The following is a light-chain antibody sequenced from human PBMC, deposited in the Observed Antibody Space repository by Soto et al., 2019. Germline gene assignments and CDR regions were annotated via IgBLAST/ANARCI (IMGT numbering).Light chain of an antibody. Sequence: EIVMTQSPATLSVSPGGSATLSCRASQHVSSNFAWYRQKPGLAPTLVIYRASTRATGIPARFSGSGSGTEFTLTISSLQSEDFAVYYCQQYNNWPYTFGQGTKLEIK. CDR1: QHVSSN. CDR2: RAS. J-gene: IGKJ2*01. V-gene: IGKV3-15*01. CDR3: QQYNNWPYT.